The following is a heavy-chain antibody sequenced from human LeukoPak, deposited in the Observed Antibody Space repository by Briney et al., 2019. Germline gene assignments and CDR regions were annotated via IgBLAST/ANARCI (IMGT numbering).Heavy chain of an antibody. D-gene: IGHD1-7*01. CDR1: GFTFSNYW. Sequence: PGGSLRLSCVASGFTFSNYWMSWVRQAPGKGLQWVANIKQDGSEKYYVDSVRGRFTISRDNAKKSLYLQMNSLRAEDTAVYYCARDDDWNYEDCWGQGTLVTVSS. V-gene: IGHV3-7*01. CDR2: IKQDGSEK. CDR3: ARDDDWNYEDC. J-gene: IGHJ4*02.